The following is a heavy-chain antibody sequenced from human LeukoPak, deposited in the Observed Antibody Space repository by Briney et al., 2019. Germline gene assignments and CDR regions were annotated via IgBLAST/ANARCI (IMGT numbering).Heavy chain of an antibody. CDR3: ARALTSFGVVDAFDI. Sequence: PGGSLRLSCAASGFTFSSYWMSWVRQAPGKALERVANIKQDGSEKYYVDSVKGRFTISRDNAQNSLYLQMNSLRAEDTAVYYCARALTSFGVVDAFDIWGQGTLVTVSS. D-gene: IGHD3-3*01. J-gene: IGHJ3*02. V-gene: IGHV3-7*05. CDR2: IKQDGSEK. CDR1: GFTFSSYW.